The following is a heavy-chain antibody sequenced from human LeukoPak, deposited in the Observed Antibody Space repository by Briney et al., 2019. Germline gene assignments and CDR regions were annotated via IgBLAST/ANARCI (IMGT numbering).Heavy chain of an antibody. Sequence: SVKVSCRSAGCTFNTHIFNLVRQAPGQGLEWMGRITPIIGTTKYAQRFQGRVTITADTSTSTAYLELRGLTYDDSAVYYCTRVTLRGSKYNWFDPWGQGTHVSVSS. D-gene: IGHD1-26*01. V-gene: IGHV1-69*08. CDR1: GCTFNTHI. CDR2: ITPIIGTT. J-gene: IGHJ5*02. CDR3: TRVTLRGSKYNWFDP.